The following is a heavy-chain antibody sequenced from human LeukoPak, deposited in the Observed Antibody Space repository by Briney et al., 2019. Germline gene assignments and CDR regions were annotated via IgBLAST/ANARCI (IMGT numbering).Heavy chain of an antibody. CDR3: ARVGYSSSWYGGLNWFDP. CDR1: GDSFSSNY. J-gene: IGHJ5*02. V-gene: IGHV4-4*07. CDR2: IYTSGST. Sequence: SETLSLTCTVSGDSFSSNYWSWIRQPAGKTLEWIGRIYTSGSTNYNPSLKSRITMSVDTSNNQLSLKLRSVTAADTAVYYCARVGYSSSWYGGLNWFDPWGQGTLVTVSS. D-gene: IGHD6-13*01.